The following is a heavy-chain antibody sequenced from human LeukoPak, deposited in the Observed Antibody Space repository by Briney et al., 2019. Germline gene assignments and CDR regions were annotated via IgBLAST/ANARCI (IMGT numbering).Heavy chain of an antibody. CDR2: INHSGST. Sequence: TPSETLSLTCAVYGGSFSGYYWSWIRQPPGKGLEWIGEINHSGSTNYNPSLKSRVTISVDTSKNQFSLKLSSVTAADTAVYYCARVGSITMVRGALDYWGQGTLVTVSS. D-gene: IGHD3-10*01. CDR1: GGSFSGYY. CDR3: ARVGSITMVRGALDY. V-gene: IGHV4-34*01. J-gene: IGHJ4*02.